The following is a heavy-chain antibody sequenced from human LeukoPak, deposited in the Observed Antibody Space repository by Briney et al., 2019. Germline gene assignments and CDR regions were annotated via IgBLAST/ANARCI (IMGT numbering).Heavy chain of an antibody. D-gene: IGHD3-10*01. Sequence: GGSLRLSCAASGFTFGSNSMNWVRQAPGKGLEWVSSITTSNYIYYADSVKGRFTISRDNAKNSLYLQMNSLRAEDTAVYYCARVYYGSGSLHYYYYYMDVWGKGTTVTISS. J-gene: IGHJ6*03. V-gene: IGHV3-21*04. CDR3: ARVYYGSGSLHYYYYYMDV. CDR1: GFTFGSNS. CDR2: ITTSNYI.